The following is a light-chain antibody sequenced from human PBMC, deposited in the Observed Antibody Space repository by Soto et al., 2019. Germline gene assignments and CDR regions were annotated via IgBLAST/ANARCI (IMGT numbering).Light chain of an antibody. CDR1: SSDVGASDY. CDR2: EVN. CDR3: LSHSGSSNV. V-gene: IGLV2-8*01. J-gene: IGLJ1*01. Sequence: QSALTQPPSASGSPGQSVAISCTGTSSDVGASDYVSWYQQHSGKAPKLLLYEVNKRPSGAPDRFSGSKSGNTASLTVSALQADDEADYYCLSHSGSSNVLGTGTKLTVL.